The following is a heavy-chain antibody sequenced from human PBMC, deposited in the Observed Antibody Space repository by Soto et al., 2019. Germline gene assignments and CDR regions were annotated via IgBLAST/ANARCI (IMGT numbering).Heavy chain of an antibody. CDR1: GGSIRDTIYY. V-gene: IGHV4-39*01. CDR3: ARHMRAVAATLAY. CDR2: IHYSGST. J-gene: IGHJ4*02. D-gene: IGHD6-19*01. Sequence: SETLSLTCTVSGGSIRDTIYYWGWIRQPPGKGLEWIGSIHYSGSTHYNPSLKSRVTISVDPSKSQFSLNLTSVTPADTSVYNCARHMRAVAATLAYWGQGTVVTVSS.